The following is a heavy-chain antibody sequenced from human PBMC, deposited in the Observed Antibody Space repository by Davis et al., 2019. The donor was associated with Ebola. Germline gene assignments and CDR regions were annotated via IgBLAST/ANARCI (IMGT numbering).Heavy chain of an antibody. Sequence: SVKVSCKASGGTFSSYAISWVRQAPGHGLEWMGGIIPILGIANYAQKFQGRVTITADESTSTAYMELSSLRSEDTAVYYCARDRAHWNNDWYFDLWGRGTLVTVSS. CDR3: ARDRAHWNNDWYFDL. D-gene: IGHD1/OR15-1a*01. CDR1: GGTFSSYA. V-gene: IGHV1-69*10. CDR2: IIPILGIA. J-gene: IGHJ2*01.